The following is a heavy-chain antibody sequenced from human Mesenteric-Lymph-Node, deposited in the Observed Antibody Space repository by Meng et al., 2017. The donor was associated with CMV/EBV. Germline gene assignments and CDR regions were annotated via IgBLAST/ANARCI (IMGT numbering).Heavy chain of an antibody. CDR2: IYYNGSP. CDR1: GGSVSSGSYY. J-gene: IGHJ3*02. Sequence: SETLSLTCTVSGGSVSSGSYYWSWIRQPPGKGLEWIASIYYNGSPYYNPSLQSRVTISVDTSKNQFSLKLSSVTAADTAVYYCAGSRANAFDIWGQGTMVTVSS. V-gene: IGHV4-39*07. CDR3: AGSRANAFDI.